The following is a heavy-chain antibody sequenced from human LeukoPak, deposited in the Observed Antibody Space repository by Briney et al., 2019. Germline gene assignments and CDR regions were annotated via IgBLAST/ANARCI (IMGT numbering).Heavy chain of an antibody. J-gene: IGHJ3*02. V-gene: IGHV3-21*01. CDR3: ARFRGRAFDI. D-gene: IGHD5-24*01. CDR2: ISSSSSYI. Sequence: GGSLRLSCAASGFTFSSYGMHWVRQAPGKGLEWVSSISSSSSYIYYADSVKGRFTISRDNAKNSLYLQMNSLRAEDTAVYYCARFRGRAFDIWGQGTMVTVSS. CDR1: GFTFSSYG.